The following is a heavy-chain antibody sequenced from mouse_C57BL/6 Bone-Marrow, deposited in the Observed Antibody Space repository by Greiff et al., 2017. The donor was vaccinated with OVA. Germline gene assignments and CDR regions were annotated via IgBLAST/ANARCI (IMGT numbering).Heavy chain of an antibody. CDR2: IDPSDSYT. V-gene: IGHV1-59*01. J-gene: IGHJ3*01. CDR1: GYTFTSYW. Sequence: VQLQQPGAELVRPGTSVKLSCKASGYTFTSYWMHWVKQRPGQGLEWIGVIDPSDSYTNYNQKFKGKATLTVDTSSSTAYMQLSSLTSEDSAVYYCARGGWDFAYWGQGTLVTVSA. CDR3: ARGGWDFAY. D-gene: IGHD3-3*01.